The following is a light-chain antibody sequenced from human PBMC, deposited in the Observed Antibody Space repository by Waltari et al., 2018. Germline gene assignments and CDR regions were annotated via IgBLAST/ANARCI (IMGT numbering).Light chain of an antibody. J-gene: IGKJ2*01. V-gene: IGKV3-20*01. CDR2: SAS. CDR1: QSVSSSY. Sequence: EIVLTQSPGTLSLSPGERATPSCRTSQSVSSSYLAWYQQKPGQAPRRLIYSASSRASGIPDRFSGSGSGTDFTLTISRLEPEDFAVYYCQQYGSSWYTFGQGTKLEIK. CDR3: QQYGSSWYT.